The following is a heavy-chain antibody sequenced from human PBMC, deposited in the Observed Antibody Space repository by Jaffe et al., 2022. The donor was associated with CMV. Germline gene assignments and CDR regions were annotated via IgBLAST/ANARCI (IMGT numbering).Heavy chain of an antibody. CDR1: GDSIRGSSSY. CDR3: ATNQTRPRNGGIRPSGGWFDP. CDR2: VYYSGSA. D-gene: IGHD2-8*01. V-gene: IGHV4-39*01. Sequence: QLQLQESGPGLVKPSETLSLTCTVSGDSIRGSSSYWGWVRQPPGKGLEWIASVYYSGSASYNPSLKSRATISVDTLRNQCSLELRSATAADTAVYYCATNQTRPRNGGIRPSGGWFDPWGQGVLVTVSS. J-gene: IGHJ5*02.